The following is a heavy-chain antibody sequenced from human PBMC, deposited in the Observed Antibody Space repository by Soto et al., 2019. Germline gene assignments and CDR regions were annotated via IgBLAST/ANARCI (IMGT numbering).Heavy chain of an antibody. CDR3: ATVFEH. V-gene: IGHV3-74*01. Sequence: EVQLVESGGGSVKPGGSLRLSCVASGITFSGYGMHWVRQVPGKGLVWVARVDSDGSGTSYADSVKGRFTISRDNAKNTLYLQMNSLRVEDTAVYYCATVFEHWGQGIRVTVSS. CDR1: GITFSGYG. CDR2: VDSDGSGT. J-gene: IGHJ4*02.